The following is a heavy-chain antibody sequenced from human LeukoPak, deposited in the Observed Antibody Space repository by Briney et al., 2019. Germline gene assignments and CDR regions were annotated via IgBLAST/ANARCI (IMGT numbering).Heavy chain of an antibody. V-gene: IGHV1-69*05. CDR1: GGTFSSYA. J-gene: IGHJ3*02. CDR2: IIPIFGTA. D-gene: IGHD4-17*01. Sequence: ASVKVSCKASGGTFSSYAISWVRQAPGQGLEWMGGIIPIFGTANYAQKFQGRVTITTDESTSTAYMELSSLRSGDTAVYYCARGMLATVSPDAFDIWGQGTMVTLSS. CDR3: ARGMLATVSPDAFDI.